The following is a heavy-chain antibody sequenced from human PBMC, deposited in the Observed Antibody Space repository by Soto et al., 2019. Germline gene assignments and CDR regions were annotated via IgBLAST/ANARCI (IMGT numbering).Heavy chain of an antibody. CDR2: VYYSGTT. Sequence: PSETLSLTCTVSGGSIDSGDYYWSWIRQPPGKGLEWIGYVYYSGTTNYNPFLKSRVTLSLDKSKNQFSLHLNSVTPDDTAIYYCARGPGSLRPWGQGILVTVSS. V-gene: IGHV4-61*08. CDR3: ARGPGSLRP. D-gene: IGHD1-1*01. J-gene: IGHJ5*02. CDR1: GGSIDSGDYY.